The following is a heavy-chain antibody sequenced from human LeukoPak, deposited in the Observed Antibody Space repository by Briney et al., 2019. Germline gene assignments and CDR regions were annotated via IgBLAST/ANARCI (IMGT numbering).Heavy chain of an antibody. CDR3: VNAQLQGAFDM. CDR1: GFTVSNSY. D-gene: IGHD5-24*01. CDR2: IYTGGST. Sequence: GGSRRLSCAASGFTVSNSYMSWVRQAPGRGLEFVSIIYTGGSTHYVDSVKGRFTISRDNSKNTLDLQMSSLRDEDTAVYYCVNAQLQGAFDMWGQGTMITVSS. J-gene: IGHJ3*02. V-gene: IGHV3-53*01.